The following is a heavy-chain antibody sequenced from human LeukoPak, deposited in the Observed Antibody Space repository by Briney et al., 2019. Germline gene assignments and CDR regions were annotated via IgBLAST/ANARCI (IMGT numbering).Heavy chain of an antibody. Sequence: ASVKVSCKASGYTFTTYYMHWVRQAPGKGLEWMGKINPTGGSTTYAQKLQGRVTMTTDTSTSTAYMELRSLRSDDTAVYYCARAKSLSNWFDPWGQGTLVTVSS. CDR3: ARAKSLSNWFDP. V-gene: IGHV1-46*01. D-gene: IGHD3-10*01. CDR1: GYTFTTYY. CDR2: INPTGGST. J-gene: IGHJ5*02.